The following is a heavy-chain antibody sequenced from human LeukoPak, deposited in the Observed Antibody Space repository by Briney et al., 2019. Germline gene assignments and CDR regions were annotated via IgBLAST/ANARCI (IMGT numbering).Heavy chain of an antibody. CDR1: GGSISSSNW. Sequence: SETLSLTCAVSGGSISSSNWWSWVRQPPGKGLEWIGEIYHSGSTNYNPSLKSRVTISVDKSKNQFSLKLSSVTAADTAVYYCARVREYYYGSGYYFDYWGQGTLVTVSS. CDR2: IYHSGST. J-gene: IGHJ4*02. CDR3: ARVREYYYGSGYYFDY. D-gene: IGHD3-10*01. V-gene: IGHV4-4*02.